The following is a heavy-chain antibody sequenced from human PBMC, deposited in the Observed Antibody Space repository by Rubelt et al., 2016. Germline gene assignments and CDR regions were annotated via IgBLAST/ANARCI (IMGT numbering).Heavy chain of an antibody. Sequence: PGKGLEWIGYIYYSGSTNYNPSLKSRGLTISVDTSKNQFSLKLSSVTAADTAVSYCAILGYYYDSSGYYGAYFDYWGQGTLVTVSS. CDR2: IYYSGST. CDR3: AILGYYYDSSGYYGAYFDY. D-gene: IGHD3-22*01. J-gene: IGHJ4*02. V-gene: IGHV4-59*08.